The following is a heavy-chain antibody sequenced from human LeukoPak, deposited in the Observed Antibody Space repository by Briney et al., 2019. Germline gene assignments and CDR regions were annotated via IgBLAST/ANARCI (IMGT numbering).Heavy chain of an antibody. CDR3: ARDCEFCDLLFYMNV. V-gene: IGHV4-61*09. CDR2: IDNSGST. Sequence: SETLSLTCTVSGGSISSTGYYWTWIRQPAGKGLEWIGHIDNSGSTNCNPSLKSRVTISVDTSKNQFSLNLTSVTAADTTVYYCARDCEFCDLLFYMNVWGKGTTVTVSS. J-gene: IGHJ6*03. D-gene: IGHD3-16*01. CDR1: GGSISSTGYY.